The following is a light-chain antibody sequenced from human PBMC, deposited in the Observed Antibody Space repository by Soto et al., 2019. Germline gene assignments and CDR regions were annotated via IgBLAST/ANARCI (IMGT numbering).Light chain of an antibody. Sequence: DIQMTQSPSSLSVSVGDRVTITCRASQDISNYLNWYQQRPGKAPKLLIYDASNLERGVPSIFVGTRSGPHFIFAFTTLQPKDVAKYYFQKSDSPPIPFAQGTRLEIK. J-gene: IGKJ5*01. CDR2: DAS. V-gene: IGKV1-33*01. CDR1: QDISNY. CDR3: QKSDSPPIP.